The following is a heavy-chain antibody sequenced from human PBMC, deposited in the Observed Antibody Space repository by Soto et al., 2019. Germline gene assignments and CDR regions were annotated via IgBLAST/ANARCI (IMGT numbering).Heavy chain of an antibody. J-gene: IGHJ6*03. CDR1: GGSFSGYY. Sequence: SETLSLTCAVYGGSFSGYYWSWIRQPPGKGLERIGEINHSGSTNYNPSLKSRVTISVDTSKNQFSLKLSSVTAADTVVYYCARVRYDYIWGSYRLPYYYYYMDVWGKGTTVTVSS. CDR3: ARVRYDYIWGSYRLPYYYYYMDV. V-gene: IGHV4-34*01. D-gene: IGHD3-16*02. CDR2: INHSGST.